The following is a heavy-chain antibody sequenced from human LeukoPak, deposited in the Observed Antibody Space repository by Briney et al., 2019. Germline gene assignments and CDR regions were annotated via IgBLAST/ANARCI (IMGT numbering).Heavy chain of an antibody. V-gene: IGHV3-30*02. CDR1: GFTFSSYG. Sequence: GGSLRLSCAASGFTFSSYGMHWVRQAPGKGLEWVAFIRYDGSNKYYADSAKGRFTISRDNSKNTLYLQMNSLRAEDTAVYYCAKENDIVVVYYFDYWGQGTLVTVSS. CDR3: AKENDIVVVYYFDY. D-gene: IGHD2-2*01. CDR2: IRYDGSNK. J-gene: IGHJ4*02.